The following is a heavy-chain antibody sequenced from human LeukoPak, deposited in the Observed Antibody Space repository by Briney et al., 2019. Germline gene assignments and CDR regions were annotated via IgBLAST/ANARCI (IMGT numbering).Heavy chain of an antibody. V-gene: IGHV3-23*01. CDR3: VKTVGYCSGGHCYGYFDY. CDR2: ISGSGGT. D-gene: IGHD2-15*01. J-gene: IGHJ4*02. CDR1: GFIFSTYA. Sequence: GGSLRLSCAASGFIFSTYAMRWVRQAPGKGLEWVSAISGSGGTYYVDAVKGRFTISRDNSKNTLWLQMNSLRADDTAVYFCVKTVGYCSGGHCYGYFDYWGPGTLVTVSS.